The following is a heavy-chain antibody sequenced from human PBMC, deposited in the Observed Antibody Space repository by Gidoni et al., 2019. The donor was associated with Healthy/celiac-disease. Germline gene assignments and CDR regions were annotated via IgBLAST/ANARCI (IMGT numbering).Heavy chain of an antibody. Sequence: QVQLQESGPGLVKPSQTLSLTCTVSGGSIRSGAYYWSWIRQPQGKGLEWIGYIYYSGSTYYNPSLKSRVTISVDTSKNQFSLKLSSVTAADTAVYYCARVSVVVPAAGGWFDPWGQGTLVTVSS. CDR1: GGSIRSGAYY. CDR2: IYYSGST. CDR3: ARVSVVVPAAGGWFDP. D-gene: IGHD2-2*01. V-gene: IGHV4-30-4*01. J-gene: IGHJ5*02.